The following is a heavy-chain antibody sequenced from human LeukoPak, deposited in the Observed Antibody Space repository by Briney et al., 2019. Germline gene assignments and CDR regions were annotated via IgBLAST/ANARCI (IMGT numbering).Heavy chain of an antibody. CDR3: AREDTRDAFDI. V-gene: IGHV3-21*05. J-gene: IGHJ3*02. Sequence: PGGSLRLSCAASGFTFSSYAMSWVRQAPGKGLEWVSYMSSGGSHIYYADSMKGRFTISRDNAKNSLYLQMNSLRAEDTAVYYCAREDTRDAFDIWGQGTVVTVSS. D-gene: IGHD2-2*01. CDR1: GFTFSSYA. CDR2: MSSGGSHI.